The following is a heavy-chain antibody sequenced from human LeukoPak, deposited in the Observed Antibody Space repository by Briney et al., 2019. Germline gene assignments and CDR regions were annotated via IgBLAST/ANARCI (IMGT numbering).Heavy chain of an antibody. CDR1: LHSTTSNF. J-gene: IGHJ4*02. D-gene: IGHD1-14*01. Sequence: SETLSLTCTVPLHSTTSNFWSCARQSPGKGLEWIGEIHRSGSPNYNPSLQSRVTISIDRSRNQIALELSSVTAADTAVYYCERGILGGFNPGAYWGQGTLVTVSS. V-gene: IGHV4-4*02. CDR3: ERGILGGFNPGAY. CDR2: IHRSGSP.